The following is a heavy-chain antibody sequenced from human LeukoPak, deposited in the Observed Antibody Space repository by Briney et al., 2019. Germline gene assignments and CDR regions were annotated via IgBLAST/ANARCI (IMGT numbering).Heavy chain of an antibody. CDR3: AGGSGFRTFFGY. V-gene: IGHV3-66*01. J-gene: IGHJ4*02. CDR1: GFTFSNYA. D-gene: IGHD3-10*01. Sequence: GGSLRLSCAASGFTFSNYAMRWVRQAPGKGLEWVSVIYSGGRTYYTDSVKGRFTISRDNSKNTLYLQMNSLRAEDTAVYYCAGGSGFRTFFGYWGQGTLVTVSS. CDR2: IYSGGRT.